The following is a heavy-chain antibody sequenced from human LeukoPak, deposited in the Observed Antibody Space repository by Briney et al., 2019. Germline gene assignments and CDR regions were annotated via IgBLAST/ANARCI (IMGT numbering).Heavy chain of an antibody. V-gene: IGHV4-34*01. CDR3: ARKESGTMPNGPNWFDP. D-gene: IGHD1-7*01. CDR2: INHRGST. Sequence: SETLSLTCSVYGVSFRCYYWIWIRQPPGKGREGSVEINHRGSTNYNPSLETRLTILVDTSKNQFSLKLSSVTAADTGVYYCARKESGTMPNGPNWFDPWGQGTLVTVSS. CDR1: GVSFRCYY. J-gene: IGHJ5*02.